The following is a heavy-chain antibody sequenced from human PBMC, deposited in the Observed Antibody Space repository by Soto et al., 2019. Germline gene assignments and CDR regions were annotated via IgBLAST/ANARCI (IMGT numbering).Heavy chain of an antibody. CDR2: IYSGGST. V-gene: IGHV3-66*01. J-gene: IGHJ5*02. CDR1: GLTVIGNC. CDR3: ASPLYGPGSCYNSYPPLS. Sequence: GGPLRVSWAVAGLTVIGNCMSWVRQDPGKGLEWVSVIYSGGSTYYADSVKGRFTIYRDSSRDTLYLQLDSLRAEDTAVYYCASPLYGPGSCYNSYPPLSWGQGTLVTVSS. D-gene: IGHD3-10*01.